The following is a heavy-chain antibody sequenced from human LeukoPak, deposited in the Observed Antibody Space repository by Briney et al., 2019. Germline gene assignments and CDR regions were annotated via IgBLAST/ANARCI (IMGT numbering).Heavy chain of an antibody. V-gene: IGHV3-48*02. Sequence: PGRSLRLSCAASGFTFSTHNMNWVRQAPGKGLEWVSYISTTTRTIYYADSVKGRFTISRDNAKNSLFLQMNSLRDEDTAVYYCARDRQQMDREGYFDLWGRGTLVTVSS. CDR2: ISTTTRTI. J-gene: IGHJ2*01. CDR3: ARDRQQMDREGYFDL. CDR1: GFTFSTHN. D-gene: IGHD6-13*01.